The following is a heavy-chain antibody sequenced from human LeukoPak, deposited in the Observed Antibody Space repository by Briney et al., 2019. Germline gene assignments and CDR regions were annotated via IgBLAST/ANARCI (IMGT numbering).Heavy chain of an antibody. V-gene: IGHV3-53*01. CDR3: ARVGDHFHWNLDC. CDR1: GFTLSTYY. D-gene: IGHD3-3*02. Sequence: GGSLRLSCAASGFTLSTYYMNWVRQAPGKGVEGVSIIYSVATTSSPDSVNAPFTISRDTSKNTVSLQMNSLRAEDTAVYFCARVGDHFHWNLDCWGRGPLVTVSS. J-gene: IGHJ2*01. CDR2: IYSVATT.